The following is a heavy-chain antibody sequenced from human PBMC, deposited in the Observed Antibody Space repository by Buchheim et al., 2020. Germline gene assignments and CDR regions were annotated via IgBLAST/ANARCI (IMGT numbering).Heavy chain of an antibody. Sequence: QVQLVESGGGVVQPGRSLRLSCAASGFTFSSYGMHWVRQAPGKGLEWVAVISYDGSNKYYADSVKGRFTISRDNSQNTLYLQMNSLRAEDTAVYYCAKDTWRYYGSGSSFDYWGQGTL. CDR3: AKDTWRYYGSGSSFDY. J-gene: IGHJ4*02. V-gene: IGHV3-30*18. CDR1: GFTFSSYG. D-gene: IGHD3-10*01. CDR2: ISYDGSNK.